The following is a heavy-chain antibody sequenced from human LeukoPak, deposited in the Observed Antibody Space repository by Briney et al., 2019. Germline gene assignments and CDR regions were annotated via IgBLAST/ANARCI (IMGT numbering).Heavy chain of an antibody. Sequence: AGRSLRLSCAASGFTFSSYGMHWVRQAPGKGLEWVAVISYDGSNKYYADSVKGRFTISRDNSKNTLYLQMNSLRAEDTAVYYWAKGGLLLYSSWGQGTLVTVSS. D-gene: IGHD3-10*01. J-gene: IGHJ4*02. V-gene: IGHV3-30*18. CDR3: AKGGLLLYSS. CDR2: ISYDGSNK. CDR1: GFTFSSYG.